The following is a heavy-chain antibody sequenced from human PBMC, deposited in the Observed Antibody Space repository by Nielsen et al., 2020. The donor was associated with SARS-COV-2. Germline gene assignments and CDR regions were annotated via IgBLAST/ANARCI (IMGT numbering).Heavy chain of an antibody. CDR3: ARDFYGGFDPPSYGDAFDI. Sequence: GGSLRLSCAASGFTFSSYSMNWVRQAPGKGLEWVSSISSSSSYIYYADSVKGRFTISRDNAKNSLYLQMNSLRAEDTAVYYCARDFYGGFDPPSYGDAFDIWGQGTMVTVSS. J-gene: IGHJ3*02. V-gene: IGHV3-21*01. CDR1: GFTFSSYS. D-gene: IGHD4-23*01. CDR2: ISSSSSYI.